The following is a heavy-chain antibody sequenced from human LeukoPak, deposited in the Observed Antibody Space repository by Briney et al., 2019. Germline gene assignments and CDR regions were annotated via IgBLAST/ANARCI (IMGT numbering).Heavy chain of an antibody. CDR2: IYPADSDI. CDR3: ARQEYCSGGSCYIWFDP. D-gene: IGHD2-15*01. V-gene: IGHV5-51*01. Sequence: GESLKISCKGSGYNINNYWIGWVRQMPGKGLEWMGIIYPADSDIRYSPSFQGQVTISADKSISTAYLQWSSLKASDTAMYYCARQEYCSGGSCYIWFDPWGQGTLVTVSS. J-gene: IGHJ5*02. CDR1: GYNINNYW.